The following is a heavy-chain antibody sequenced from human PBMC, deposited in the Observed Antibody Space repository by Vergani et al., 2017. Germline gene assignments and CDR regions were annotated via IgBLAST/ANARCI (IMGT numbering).Heavy chain of an antibody. D-gene: IGHD6-13*01. V-gene: IGHV3-30*03. J-gene: IGHJ1*01. CDR3: ATKSCETPGCQIGYFKE. CDR1: GFTSSYYG. CDR2: IPYDGTQK. Sequence: QVHLEESGGGVVQPGRSLRLSCVVSGFTSSYYGMHWVRQAPGKGLDLVAVIPYDGTQKYYADSVKGRFTITRDNSKSTLYLQMNSLRTEDTAVYYFATKSCETPGCQIGYFKEWVEGTLVTVSS.